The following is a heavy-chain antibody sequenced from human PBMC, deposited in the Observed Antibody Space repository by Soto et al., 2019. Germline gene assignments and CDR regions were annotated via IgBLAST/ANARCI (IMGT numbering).Heavy chain of an antibody. D-gene: IGHD3-9*01. CDR2: VYYTGST. V-gene: IGHV4-59*08. CDR3: ARTVLGPDLLADSFVDYYYYMDV. J-gene: IGHJ6*03. Sequence: SETLSLTCPVSGGSISNFYWSWIRQPPGKGLEWIGYVYYTGSTSYNPSLKRRVTFSADSSRGQFSLRLNSVTAADTAVYYCARTVLGPDLLADSFVDYYYYMDVWGQGTTVTAP. CDR1: GGSISNFY.